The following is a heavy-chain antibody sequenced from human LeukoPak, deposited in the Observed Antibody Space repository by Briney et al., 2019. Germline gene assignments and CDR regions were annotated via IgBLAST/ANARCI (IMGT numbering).Heavy chain of an antibody. CDR2: ISSSSTI. V-gene: IGHV3-48*02. D-gene: IGHD5-24*01. Sequence: GGSLRLSCTASGFTFSTYSMNWVRQAPEKGLEWVSYISSSSTIYYADSVKGRFTISRDNAKNSLYLQMNSLRDEDTAVYYCARASFQRWLQLGGDWGQGALVTVSS. J-gene: IGHJ4*02. CDR3: ARASFQRWLQLGGD. CDR1: GFTFSTYS.